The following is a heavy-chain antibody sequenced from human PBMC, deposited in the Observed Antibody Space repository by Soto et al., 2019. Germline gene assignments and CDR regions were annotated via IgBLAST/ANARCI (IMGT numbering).Heavy chain of an antibody. V-gene: IGHV4-34*01. CDR2: INHSGST. D-gene: IGHD5-18*01. Sequence: SETLSLTCAVYGGSFSGYYWSWIRQPPGKGLEWIGEINHSGSTNYNPSLKSRVTISVDTSKNQFSLKLSSVTAADTAVYYCARAKWIHLSCFAYWGQGALVTVSS. CDR1: GGSFSGYY. CDR3: ARAKWIHLSCFAY. J-gene: IGHJ4*02.